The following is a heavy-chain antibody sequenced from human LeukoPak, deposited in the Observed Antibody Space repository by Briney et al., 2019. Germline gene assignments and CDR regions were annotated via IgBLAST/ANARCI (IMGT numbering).Heavy chain of an antibody. CDR2: INSDGSST. Sequence: PGGSLRLSCAASGFTFSSYCIHWVRQAPRKGLVWVSLINSDGSSTTYADSVKGRFTFPRDNAKNTVYLQMNSLRVEDTAVYYCARGYYYGMDAWGQGTTVIVCS. CDR1: GFTFSSYC. J-gene: IGHJ6*02. V-gene: IGHV3-74*01. CDR3: ARGYYYGMDA.